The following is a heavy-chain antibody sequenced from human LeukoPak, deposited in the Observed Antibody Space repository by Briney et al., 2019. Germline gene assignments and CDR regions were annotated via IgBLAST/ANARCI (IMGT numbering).Heavy chain of an antibody. CDR1: GGSISSYY. CDR2: IYYSGST. D-gene: IGHD6-13*01. V-gene: IGHV4-59*01. CDR3: ARLAPYSSSWYIDY. J-gene: IGHJ4*02. Sequence: PSETLCLTCTVSGGSISSYYWSWIRQPPGKGLEWIGYIYYSGSTNYNPSLKSRVTMSIDTSKNQFSLKLSSVTAADRAVYYCARLAPYSSSWYIDYWGQGTLVTVSS.